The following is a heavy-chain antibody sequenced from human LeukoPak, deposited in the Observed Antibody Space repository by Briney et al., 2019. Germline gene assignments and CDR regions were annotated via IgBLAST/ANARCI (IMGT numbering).Heavy chain of an antibody. J-gene: IGHJ6*03. CDR3: AKALVVVPAAMLHYYYYMDV. D-gene: IGHD2-2*01. CDR1: GFTFSSYG. CDR2: ISGSGGST. Sequence: GGSLRLSCAASGFTFSSYGMSWVRQAPGKGLEWVSAISGSGGSTYYADSVKGRFTISRDNSKNTLYLQMNSLRAEDTAVYYCAKALVVVPAAMLHYYYYMDVWGKGTTVTISS. V-gene: IGHV3-23*01.